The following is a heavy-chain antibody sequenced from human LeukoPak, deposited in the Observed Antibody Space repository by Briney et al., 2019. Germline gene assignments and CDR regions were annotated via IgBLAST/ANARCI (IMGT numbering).Heavy chain of an antibody. D-gene: IGHD1/OR15-1a*01. Sequence: GGSLRLSCAASGFTFSSYAMSWVRQAPGKGLEWVAHIREDGNEEYCVDSVKGRFTISRDNAKNSLYLQMNSLRAEDTAVFYCARWNNDWEFDYWGQGTLVSVSS. V-gene: IGHV3-7*03. CDR2: IREDGNEE. CDR1: GFTFSSYA. J-gene: IGHJ4*02. CDR3: ARWNNDWEFDY.